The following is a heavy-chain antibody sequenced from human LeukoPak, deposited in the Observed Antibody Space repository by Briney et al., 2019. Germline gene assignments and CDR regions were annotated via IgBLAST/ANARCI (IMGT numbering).Heavy chain of an antibody. J-gene: IGHJ6*02. V-gene: IGHV4-34*01. CDR1: GGSFSGYY. CDR3: ARVSKSEPGIPTQVRDYYYYGMDV. D-gene: IGHD7-27*01. Sequence: SETLSLTYAVYGGSFSGYYWSWIRQPPGKGLEWIGEINHSGSTNYNPSLKSRVTISVDTSKNQFSLKLSSVTAADTAVYYCARVSKSEPGIPTQVRDYYYYGMDVWGQGTTVTVSS. CDR2: INHSGST.